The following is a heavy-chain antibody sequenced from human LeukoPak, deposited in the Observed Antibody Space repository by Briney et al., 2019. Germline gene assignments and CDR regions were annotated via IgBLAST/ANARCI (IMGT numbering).Heavy chain of an antibody. CDR3: ARGLTDNYYYYGMDV. D-gene: IGHD3-9*01. Sequence: PSETLSLTCTVSGDSISSGGYYWSWIRQHPGKGLEWIGYIYYSGSTYYNPSLKSRVTISVDTSKNQFSLKLSSVTAADTAVYYCARGLTDNYYYYGMDVWGKGTTVTVSS. J-gene: IGHJ6*04. CDR2: IYYSGST. CDR1: GDSISSGGYY. V-gene: IGHV4-31*03.